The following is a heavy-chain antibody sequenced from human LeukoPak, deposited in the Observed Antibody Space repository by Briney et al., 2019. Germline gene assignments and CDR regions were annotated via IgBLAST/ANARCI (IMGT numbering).Heavy chain of an antibody. V-gene: IGHV1-46*01. CDR1: GYTFTSYY. CDR2: INTSDGST. J-gene: IGHJ6*03. Sequence: GASVKVSCKASGYTFTSYYMHWVRQAPGQGLEWMGIINTSDGSTSYAQKFQGRVTMTSDMSTSTVYMELSSLRSEDTAVYYCAREYDYDSSGLSDYYYYYMDVWGKGTTVTVSS. CDR3: AREYDYDSSGLSDYYYYYMDV. D-gene: IGHD3-22*01.